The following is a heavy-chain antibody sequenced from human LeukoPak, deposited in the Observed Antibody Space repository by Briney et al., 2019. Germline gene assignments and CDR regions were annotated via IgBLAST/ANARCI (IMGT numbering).Heavy chain of an antibody. D-gene: IGHD6-13*01. CDR2: ISGSGDST. CDR3: AKAWPAAGTFDS. Sequence: PGGSLRLPCVASGFTFSSYGMSWVRQAPGKGLEWVSAISGSGDSTYNADSLKGRFTISRDNSKKTLYLQMNSLRVEDTAVYYCAKAWPAAGTFDSWGQGSLVTVSS. CDR1: GFTFSSYG. V-gene: IGHV3-23*01. J-gene: IGHJ4*02.